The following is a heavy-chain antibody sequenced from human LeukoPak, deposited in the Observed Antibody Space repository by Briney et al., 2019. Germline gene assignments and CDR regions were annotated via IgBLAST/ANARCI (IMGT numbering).Heavy chain of an antibody. CDR2: ITGSGGTT. Sequence: PGGSLRLSCAASGFTFSSHAMSWVRQAPGKGLEWVSTITGSGGTTKYADSVKGRFTISRDNSKNTLDLQMNSLRAEDTAIFYCAKDLSPESNRLSPFDYWGQGTRVSVSS. D-gene: IGHD3-16*02. J-gene: IGHJ4*02. CDR3: AKDLSPESNRLSPFDY. CDR1: GFTFSSHA. V-gene: IGHV3-23*01.